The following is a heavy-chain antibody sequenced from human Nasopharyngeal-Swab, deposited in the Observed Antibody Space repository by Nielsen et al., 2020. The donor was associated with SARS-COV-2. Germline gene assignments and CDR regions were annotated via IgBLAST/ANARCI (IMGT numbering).Heavy chain of an antibody. D-gene: IGHD3-16*01. CDR3: ARLLGPRYGLDV. J-gene: IGHJ6*02. V-gene: IGHV3-33*01. CDR1: GFILNTYV. CDR2: SRYDGTNT. Sequence: GESLKISCATSGFILNTYVIHWVRQAPGKGLEWVAVSRYDGTNTFYADSVRGRITITRDKSKTRLTLQMYNLRVDDTALYYCARLLGPRYGLDVWGQGTTVTVSS.